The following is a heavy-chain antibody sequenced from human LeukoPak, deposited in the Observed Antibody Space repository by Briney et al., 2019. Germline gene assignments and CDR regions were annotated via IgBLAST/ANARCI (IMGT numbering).Heavy chain of an antibody. CDR2: INPNSGNT. CDR1: GYTFTTHG. CDR3: ARAKGYDSWSGFYWFDL. Sequence: ASVKVSCKASGYTFTTHGINWVRQATGQGLEWMGWINPNSGNTFYAQKFQGRVTITRNTSTDTAYMELSSLRSEDTAVYYCARAKGYDSWSGFYWFDLRGQGTLVTVSS. J-gene: IGHJ5*02. V-gene: IGHV1-8*01. D-gene: IGHD3-3*01.